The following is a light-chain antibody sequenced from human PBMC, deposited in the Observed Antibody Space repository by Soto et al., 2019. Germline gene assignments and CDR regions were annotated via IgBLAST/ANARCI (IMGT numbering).Light chain of an antibody. CDR3: KHYCSSPRRT. V-gene: IGKV3-20*01. CDR2: GTS. CDR1: QNINSPY. Sequence: EIVLTQSPGTLSLSPGDRATLSCRVNQNINSPYLAWYQHKPGQAPRLLVFGTSSRATGIPDRFSGSRSGTDFTLTIQRLEPEDFALYYCKHYCSSPRRTFGQGTKVEMK. J-gene: IGKJ1*01.